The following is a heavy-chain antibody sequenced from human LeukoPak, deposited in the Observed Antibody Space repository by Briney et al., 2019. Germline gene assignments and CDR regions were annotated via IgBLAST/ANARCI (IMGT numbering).Heavy chain of an antibody. CDR3: ARIYVVPAAIPYGWFDP. V-gene: IGHV4-39*01. D-gene: IGHD2-2*02. CDR2: IYYSGST. Sequence: LETLSLTCTVSGGSISSSGYYWGWIRQPPGRGLGWIGGIYYSGSTYYNPSLKSRVTISVDTSKNQFSLKLSSVTAADTAVYYCARIYVVPAAIPYGWFDPWGQGTLVTVSS. J-gene: IGHJ5*02. CDR1: GGSISSSGYY.